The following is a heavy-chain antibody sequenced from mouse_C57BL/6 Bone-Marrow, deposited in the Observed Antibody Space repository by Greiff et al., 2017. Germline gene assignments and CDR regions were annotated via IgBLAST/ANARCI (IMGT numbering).Heavy chain of an antibody. V-gene: IGHV3-6*01. D-gene: IGHD1-1*02. Sequence: EVKLMESGPGLVKPSQSLSLTCSVTGYSITSGYYWNWIRQFPGNKLEWMGYISYDGSNNYNPSLKNRISITRDTSKNQFFLKLNSVTTEDTATYYCARWPIWKGFDYWGQGTTLTVSS. J-gene: IGHJ2*01. CDR1: GYSITSGYY. CDR3: ARWPIWKGFDY. CDR2: ISYDGSN.